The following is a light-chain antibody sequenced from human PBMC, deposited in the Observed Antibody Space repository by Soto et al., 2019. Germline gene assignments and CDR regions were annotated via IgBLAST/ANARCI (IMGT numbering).Light chain of an antibody. J-gene: IGKJ1*01. CDR2: GAS. Sequence: EIVLTQSPGTLSMSPGERATLSCRASQSIRSNYLAWYQQKPGQAPRLLIYGASSRATGIPDRFSGSGSGTDFTLTISRLEAEDVAVYYCQQYGSSPRTFGQGTKVEFK. CDR1: QSIRSNY. V-gene: IGKV3-20*01. CDR3: QQYGSSPRT.